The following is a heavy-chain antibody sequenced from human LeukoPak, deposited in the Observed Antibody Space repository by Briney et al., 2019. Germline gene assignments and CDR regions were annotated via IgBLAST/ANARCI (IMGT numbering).Heavy chain of an antibody. D-gene: IGHD3-16*01. CDR3: ARGRGWVDH. V-gene: IGHV3-7*01. J-gene: IGHJ4*02. CDR2: IHDDGRVT. CDR1: GFTFSSYA. Sequence: GGSLRLSCAASGFTFSSYAMHWVRQAPGKGLEWVANIHDDGRVTNYVDSVKGRFTISRDNARNSVYLQMNSLRVEDTSLYYCARGRGWVDHWGQGTLVTVSS.